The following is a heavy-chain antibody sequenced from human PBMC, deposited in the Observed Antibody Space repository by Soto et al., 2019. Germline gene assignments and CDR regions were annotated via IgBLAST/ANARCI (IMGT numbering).Heavy chain of an antibody. J-gene: IGHJ5*02. D-gene: IGHD2-8*02. CDR2: IYHTGST. Sequence: QVQLRESGPGPVKPSGTLSLSCTVSGGSISSTNWWTWVRQSPGKGLEWIGEIYHTGSTTYNPSLRGGVTMSVDKSNNQFSLKLRYVTAADTAMYYCASLPPRIELAVLPIPTWGQGTLVTVSA. V-gene: IGHV4-4*02. CDR3: ASLPPRIELAVLPIPT. CDR1: GGSISSTNW.